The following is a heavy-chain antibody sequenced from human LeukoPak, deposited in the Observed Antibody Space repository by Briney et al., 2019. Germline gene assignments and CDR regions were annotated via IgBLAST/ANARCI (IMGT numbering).Heavy chain of an antibody. V-gene: IGHV3-23*01. J-gene: IGHJ4*02. D-gene: IGHD6-19*01. CDR3: AKVIIAVAGPPNY. CDR1: GFTFSSYA. Sequence: GGSLRLSCTSSGFTFSSYAMSWVRQAPGKGLQWVSAISGSGGSTYYADSVKGRFTISRDNSKNTLYLQTNSLRAEDTAVYYCAKVIIAVAGPPNYWGQGTLVTVSS. CDR2: ISGSGGST.